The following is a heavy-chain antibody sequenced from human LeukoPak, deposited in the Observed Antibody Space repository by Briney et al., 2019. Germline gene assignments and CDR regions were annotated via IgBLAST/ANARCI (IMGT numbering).Heavy chain of an antibody. CDR3: ARGTDFGSWYFFDY. D-gene: IGHD6-13*01. V-gene: IGHV4-59*12. Sequence: SETLSLTCTVSGGSISNKYWSWIRQPPGKGLEWIGYIYYSGSTNYNPSLKSRVTISVDTSKNQFSLKLSSVTAADTAVYYCARGTDFGSWYFFDYWGQGTLVTVSS. CDR1: GGSISNKY. J-gene: IGHJ4*02. CDR2: IYYSGST.